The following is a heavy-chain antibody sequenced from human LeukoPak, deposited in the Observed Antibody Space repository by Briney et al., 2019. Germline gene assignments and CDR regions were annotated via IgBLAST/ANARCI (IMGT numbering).Heavy chain of an antibody. Sequence: GRSLRLSCAASGFTFSSYGMHWVRQAPGKGLEWVAVISYDGSNKYYADSVKGRFTISRDNSKNTLYLQMNSLRAEDTAVYYCAKDGTPGNSWGQGTLVTVSS. V-gene: IGHV3-30*18. D-gene: IGHD1-7*01. CDR3: AKDGTPGNS. J-gene: IGHJ4*02. CDR1: GFTFSSYG. CDR2: ISYDGSNK.